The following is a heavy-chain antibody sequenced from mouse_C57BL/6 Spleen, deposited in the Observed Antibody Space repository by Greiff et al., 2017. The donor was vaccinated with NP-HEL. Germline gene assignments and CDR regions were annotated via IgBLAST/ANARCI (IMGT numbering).Heavy chain of an antibody. CDR3: ARVDYDYDVHWYFDV. V-gene: IGHV1-64*01. CDR1: GYTFTSYW. Sequence: QVQLQQSGAELVKPGASVKLSCKASGYTFTSYWMHWVKQRPGQGLEWIGMIHPNSGSTNYNEKFKSKATLTVDKSSSTAYMQLSSLTSEDYAVYYCARVDYDYDVHWYFDVGGTGTTVTVSS. D-gene: IGHD2-4*01. J-gene: IGHJ1*03. CDR2: IHPNSGST.